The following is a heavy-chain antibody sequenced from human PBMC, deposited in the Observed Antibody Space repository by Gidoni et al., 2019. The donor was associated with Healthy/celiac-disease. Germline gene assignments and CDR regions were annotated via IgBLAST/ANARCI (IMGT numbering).Heavy chain of an antibody. Sequence: EVQLVESGGGLVQPGGSLKLSCAASGFPFSGSAMHWVRQASGKGLEWVGRIRSKANSYATEYAASVKGRFTISRDDSKNTAYLQMNSLKTEDTAVYYCTRHVPYCSSTSCYFDYWGQGTLVTVSS. CDR2: IRSKANSYAT. CDR3: TRHVPYCSSTSCYFDY. V-gene: IGHV3-73*02. D-gene: IGHD2-2*01. J-gene: IGHJ4*02. CDR1: GFPFSGSA.